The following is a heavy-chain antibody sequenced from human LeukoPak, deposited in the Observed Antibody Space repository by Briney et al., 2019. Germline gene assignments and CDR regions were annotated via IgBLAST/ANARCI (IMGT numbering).Heavy chain of an antibody. Sequence: GGSLRLSCAGSGFTLGSYAMSWVRQAPGKGLEWVSYISSGGDTIYYTDSVKGRFTISRDNAKNSLYLQMNSLRAEDTAVYYCARRGYSSKYFDYWGQGTLVTVSS. CDR2: ISSGGDTI. CDR3: ARRGYSSKYFDY. J-gene: IGHJ4*02. V-gene: IGHV3-11*01. CDR1: GFTLGSYA. D-gene: IGHD5-18*01.